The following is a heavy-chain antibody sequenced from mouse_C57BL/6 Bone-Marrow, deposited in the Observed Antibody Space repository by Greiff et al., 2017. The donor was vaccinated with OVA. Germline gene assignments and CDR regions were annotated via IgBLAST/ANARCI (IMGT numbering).Heavy chain of an antibody. D-gene: IGHD2-4*01. J-gene: IGHJ4*01. CDR2: IDPSDSYT. CDR1: GYTFTSYW. V-gene: IGHV1-69*01. Sequence: QVQLQQPGAELVMPGASVKLSCKASGYTFTSYWMHWVKQRPGQGLEWIGEIDPSDSYTNYNQKFKGKSTLTVDKSSSTAYMPLSSLTSEDSAVYYCARCDYICYAMDYWGQGTSVTVSS. CDR3: ARCDYICYAMDY.